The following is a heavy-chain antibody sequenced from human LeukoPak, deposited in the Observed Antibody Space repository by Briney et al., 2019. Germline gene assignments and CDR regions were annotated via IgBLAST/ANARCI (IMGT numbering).Heavy chain of an antibody. J-gene: IGHJ6*02. D-gene: IGHD3-22*01. Sequence: SETLSLTCTVSGGSVSSSSYYWSWIRQPPGKGLEWIGEINHSGSTNYNPSLKSRVTISVDTSKNQFSLKLSSVTAADTAVYYCARCRHYYDSSGYSYYYGMDVWGQGTTVTVSS. CDR3: ARCRHYYDSSGYSYYYGMDV. CDR1: GGSVSSSSYY. CDR2: INHSGST. V-gene: IGHV4-39*01.